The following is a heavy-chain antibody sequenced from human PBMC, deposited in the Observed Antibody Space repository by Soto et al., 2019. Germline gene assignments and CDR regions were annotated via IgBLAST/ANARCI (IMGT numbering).Heavy chain of an antibody. V-gene: IGHV3-48*03. J-gene: IGHJ4*02. D-gene: IGHD3-10*01. CDR1: GFTFSRFD. CDR2: ISSSGSTA. CDR3: TGAAWFPYLSFY. Sequence: GWSLRLSCAASGFTFSRFDLHWVRQAPGKGLERISYISSSGSTAYYASSVEVRFTISRDNANNSVYLQMDSLGAEDTALYYCTGAAWFPYLSFYWGQGALVTVSS.